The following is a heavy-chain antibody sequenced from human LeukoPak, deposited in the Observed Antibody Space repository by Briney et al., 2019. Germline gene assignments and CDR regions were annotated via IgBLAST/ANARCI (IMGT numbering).Heavy chain of an antibody. D-gene: IGHD3-22*01. J-gene: IGHJ4*02. CDR2: INPNSGGT. Sequence: ASVKVSCKASGYTFTGYYMHWVRQAPGQGLEWIGWINPNSGGTNYAQKFQGRVTMTRDTSISTAYMELSRLRSDDTAVYYCARVRGDYYDSSGYGREYYFDYWGQGTLVTVSS. V-gene: IGHV1-2*02. CDR1: GYTFTGYY. CDR3: ARVRGDYYDSSGYGREYYFDY.